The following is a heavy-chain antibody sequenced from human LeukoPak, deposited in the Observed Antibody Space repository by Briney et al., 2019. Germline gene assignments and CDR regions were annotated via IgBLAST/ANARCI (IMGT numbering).Heavy chain of an antibody. CDR3: AKDSSSWSPRWFDP. CDR1: GGSISSSN. D-gene: IGHD6-13*01. V-gene: IGHV3-23*01. J-gene: IGHJ5*02. Sequence: GTLSLTCAVSGGSISSSNWWSWVRQPPGKGLEWVSAISGSGGSTYYADSVKGRFTISRDNSKNTLYLQMNSLRAEDTAVYYCAKDSSSWSPRWFDPWGQGTLVTVSS. CDR2: ISGSGGST.